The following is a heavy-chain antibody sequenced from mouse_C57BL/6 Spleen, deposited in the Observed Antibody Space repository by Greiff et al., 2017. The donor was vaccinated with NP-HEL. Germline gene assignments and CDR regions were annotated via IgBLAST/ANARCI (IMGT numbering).Heavy chain of an antibody. J-gene: IGHJ3*01. Sequence: EVQLQQSGPELVKPGASVKMSCKASGYTFTDYNMHWVKQSHGKSLEWIGYINPNNGGTSYNQKFKGKATLTVNKSSSTAYMELRSLTSEDSAVYYCARYGYDAGGFAYWGQGTLVTVSA. CDR2: INPNNGGT. V-gene: IGHV1-22*01. CDR1: GYTFTDYN. CDR3: ARYGYDAGGFAY. D-gene: IGHD2-2*01.